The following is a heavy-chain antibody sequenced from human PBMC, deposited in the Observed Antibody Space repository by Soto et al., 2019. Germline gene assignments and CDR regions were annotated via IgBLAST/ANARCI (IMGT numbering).Heavy chain of an antibody. CDR2: ISGSGGST. CDR1: GFTFSSYA. Sequence: EVQLLESGGGLVQPGGSLRLSCAASGFTFSSYAMSWVRQAPGKGLEWVSAISGSGGSTYYADSVKGRFTISRDNSKNTLPVQMNSQRAEETAVYYGAKETCSDGSCCQDYWGQGTLVTVSS. D-gene: IGHD2-15*01. CDR3: AKETCSDGSCCQDY. V-gene: IGHV3-23*01. J-gene: IGHJ4*02.